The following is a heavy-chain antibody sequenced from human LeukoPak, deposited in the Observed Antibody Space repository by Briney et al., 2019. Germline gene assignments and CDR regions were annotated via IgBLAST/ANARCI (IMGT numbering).Heavy chain of an antibody. V-gene: IGHV4-59*08. CDR1: GGSISSYY. Sequence: PSETPSLTCTVSGGSISSYYWSWIRQPPGKGLEWIGYIYYSGSTNYNPSLKSRVTISVDTSKNQFSLKLSSVTAADTAVYYCAQASEAEYFQHWGQGTLVTVSS. CDR2: IYYSGST. CDR3: AQASEAEYFQH. J-gene: IGHJ1*01.